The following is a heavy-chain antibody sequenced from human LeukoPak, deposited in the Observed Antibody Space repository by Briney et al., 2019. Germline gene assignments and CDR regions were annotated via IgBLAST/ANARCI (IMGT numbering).Heavy chain of an antibody. D-gene: IGHD5-24*01. V-gene: IGHV3-7*01. Sequence: GGSLRLSCVASGFIFSTFSMSWVRQAPGKGLEWVANIKQDGSENYYVDSVKGRFTISRDNAKNSLYLQMNSLRAEDTAVYYCARDEMATSYPYYYYGMDVWGQGTTVTVSS. CDR1: GFIFSTFS. CDR2: IKQDGSEN. J-gene: IGHJ6*02. CDR3: ARDEMATSYPYYYYGMDV.